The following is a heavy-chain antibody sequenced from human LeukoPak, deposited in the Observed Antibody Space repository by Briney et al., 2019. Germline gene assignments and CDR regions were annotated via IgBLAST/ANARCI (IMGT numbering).Heavy chain of an antibody. CDR1: GFTFSSYS. V-gene: IGHV3-21*01. J-gene: IGHJ4*02. CDR3: ARLRRNSDRSGFYYYYDN. Sequence: PGGSLRLFCAASGFTFSSYSFNWVRQAPGKGLEWVSSINTVASYIYYADSVRGRFTISRDNAENSLWLQMNGLRAEDSAVYYCARLRRNSDRSGFYYYYDNWGQGTLVTVSS. CDR2: INTVASYI. D-gene: IGHD3-22*01.